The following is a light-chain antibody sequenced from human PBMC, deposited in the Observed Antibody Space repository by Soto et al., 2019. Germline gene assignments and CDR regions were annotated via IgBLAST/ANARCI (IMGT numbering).Light chain of an antibody. CDR2: GGY. CDR1: QTILSN. CDR3: KQYGSSPIN. Sequence: EIAITQSLASPSVSPGEKVTLACRASQTILSNLAWYQQKPGQAPRLLIFGGYSRATGITDRFSGSGSGTDFTVTIRSLEPEDFAVYYCKQYGSSPINFGKGTQLEIK. J-gene: IGKJ5*01. V-gene: IGKV3-20*01.